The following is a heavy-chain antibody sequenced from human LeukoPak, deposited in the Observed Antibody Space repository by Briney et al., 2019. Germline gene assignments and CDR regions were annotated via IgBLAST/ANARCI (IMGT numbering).Heavy chain of an antibody. J-gene: IGHJ4*02. CDR2: IFYRGNT. CDR1: GYDSISTYY. V-gene: IGHV4-59*01. D-gene: IGHD4-17*01. CDR3: ARQGLRRNPWYYFDY. Sequence: SETLSLTCSVSGYDSISTYYWNWIRQPPGKGLEWIGQIFYRGNTNYNPSLESRVTMSVDTSKNEFSLKLKSVTAADTAVYYCARQGLRRNPWYYFDYWGQGALVTVSS.